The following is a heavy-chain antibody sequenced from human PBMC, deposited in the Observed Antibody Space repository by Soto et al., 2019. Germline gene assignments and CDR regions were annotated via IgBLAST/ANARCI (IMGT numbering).Heavy chain of an antibody. D-gene: IGHD1-26*01. Sequence: ASVKVSCKASGYTFTGYYMHWVRQAPGQGLEWMGWINPNSGGTNYAQKFQGWVTMTRDTSISTAYMELSRLRSDNTAVYYCARDLGDGYGMDVWGQGTTVTVSS. CDR2: INPNSGGT. CDR3: ARDLGDGYGMDV. J-gene: IGHJ6*02. V-gene: IGHV1-2*04. CDR1: GYTFTGYY.